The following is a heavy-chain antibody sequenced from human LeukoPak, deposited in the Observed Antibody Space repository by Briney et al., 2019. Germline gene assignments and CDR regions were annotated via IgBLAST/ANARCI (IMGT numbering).Heavy chain of an antibody. CDR1: GFIFSSLW. D-gene: IGHD4-17*01. CDR3: VRGGYGSIDY. Sequence: GGSLRLSCEASGFIFSSLWMHWVRQAPGKGLVWVSQISSDGGSTKYADSVKGRFTISRDNAKNTLYLQLNSLRAEDTAVYYCVRGGYGSIDYWGQGTLVTVSS. J-gene: IGHJ4*02. V-gene: IGHV3-74*03. CDR2: ISSDGGST.